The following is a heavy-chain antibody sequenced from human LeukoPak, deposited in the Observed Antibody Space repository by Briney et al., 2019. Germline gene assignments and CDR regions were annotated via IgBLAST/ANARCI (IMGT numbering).Heavy chain of an antibody. CDR1: GFNFSPFA. Sequence: GSLRPSCAAFGFNFSPFAMNWVRQPPGKGLEWVSSIFPSGGEIHYADSVRGRFTISRDNSKSTLSLQMNSLRAEDTAIYYCATYRQVLLPFESWGQGTLVTVSS. D-gene: IGHD2-8*02. J-gene: IGHJ4*02. CDR3: ATYRQVLLPFES. CDR2: IFPSGGEI. V-gene: IGHV3-23*01.